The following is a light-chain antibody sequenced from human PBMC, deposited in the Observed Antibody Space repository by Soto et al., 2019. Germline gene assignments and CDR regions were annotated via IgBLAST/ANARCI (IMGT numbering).Light chain of an antibody. Sequence: QSALTQPPSASGSPGQSVTISCTGTSSDVGGYNYVSWYQQHPGKAPKLMIYEVSKRPSGVPERFSGSKSGNTASLTVSGLQAEDEDDYYCSSYAGSNNLVFGGGTKLTVL. CDR3: SSYAGSNNLV. V-gene: IGLV2-8*01. J-gene: IGLJ2*01. CDR1: SSDVGGYNY. CDR2: EVS.